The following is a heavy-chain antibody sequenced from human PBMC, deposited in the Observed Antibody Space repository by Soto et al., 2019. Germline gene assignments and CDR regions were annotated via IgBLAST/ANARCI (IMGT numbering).Heavy chain of an antibody. CDR3: GRDGGPGYSGGWYDVMEV. Sequence: SETLSLTCTVSGGSISPYYWSWIRQPPGKGLEWIGYVYYSGNTNYNPSLESRVTISVDTSRNRFSLNLSSVTAADTAVYYCGRDGGPGYSGGWYDVMEVGAQGTTVTASS. CDR2: VYYSGNT. J-gene: IGHJ6*02. D-gene: IGHD6-19*01. CDR1: GGSISPYY. V-gene: IGHV4-59*12.